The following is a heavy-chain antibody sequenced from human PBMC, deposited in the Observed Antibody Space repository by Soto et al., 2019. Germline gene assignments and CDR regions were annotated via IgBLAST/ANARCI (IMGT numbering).Heavy chain of an antibody. CDR2: IYYSGST. V-gene: IGHV4-59*01. CDR1: GRSISSYY. Sequence: QVQLQESGPGLVKPSETLSLTCTVSGRSISSYYWSWIRQPPGKGLEWIGYIYYSGSTNYNPSLKSRVTISVDTSNNQFSLKLRSVTAADTAVYYCARLLGGRPDYWGQGTLVTVSS. CDR3: ARLLGGRPDY. J-gene: IGHJ4*02. D-gene: IGHD2-15*01.